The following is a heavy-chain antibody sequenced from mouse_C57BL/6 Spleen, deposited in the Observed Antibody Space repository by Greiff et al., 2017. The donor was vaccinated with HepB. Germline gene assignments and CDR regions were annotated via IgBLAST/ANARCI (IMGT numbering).Heavy chain of an antibody. Sequence: QVQLQQSGAELARPGASVKLSCKASGYTFTSYGISWVKQRTGQGLEWIGEIYPRSGNTYYNEKFKGKATLTADKSSSTAYMELRSLTSEDSAVYFCARVRITTVVATGAMDYWGQGTSVTVSS. CDR3: ARVRITTVVATGAMDY. CDR1: GYTFTSYG. CDR2: IYPRSGNT. D-gene: IGHD1-1*01. J-gene: IGHJ4*01. V-gene: IGHV1-81*01.